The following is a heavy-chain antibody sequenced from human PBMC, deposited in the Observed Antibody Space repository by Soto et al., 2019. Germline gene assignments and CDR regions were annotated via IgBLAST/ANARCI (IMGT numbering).Heavy chain of an antibody. CDR1: GGTFSSYT. J-gene: IGHJ4*02. D-gene: IGHD3-22*01. CDR2: IIPILGIA. CDR3: AASQSKYYDSSGPSDY. V-gene: IGHV1-69*02. Sequence: QVQLVQSGAEVKKPGSSVKVSCKASGGTFSSYTISWVRQAPGQGLEWMGRIIPILGIANYAQKFQGRVTITADKSTSTAYMELRSLRSEDTTVYYWAASQSKYYDSSGPSDYWGQGTLVTVSS.